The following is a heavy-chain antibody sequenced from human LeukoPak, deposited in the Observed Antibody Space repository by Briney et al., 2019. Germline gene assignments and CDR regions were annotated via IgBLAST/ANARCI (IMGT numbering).Heavy chain of an antibody. D-gene: IGHD6-6*01. Sequence: SETLSLTCTVSGGSISSYYWSWIRQPPGKGLEGIGYIYYSGSTNYNPSLKSRVTISVDTSKNQFSLKLSSVTAADTAVYYCARTYSSYAFDIWGQGTMVTVSS. CDR2: IYYSGST. J-gene: IGHJ3*02. CDR3: ARTYSSYAFDI. CDR1: GGSISSYY. V-gene: IGHV4-59*08.